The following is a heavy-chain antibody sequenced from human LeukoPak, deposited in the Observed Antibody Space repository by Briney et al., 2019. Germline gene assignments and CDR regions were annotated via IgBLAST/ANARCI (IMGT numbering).Heavy chain of an antibody. J-gene: IGHJ4*02. CDR1: GFTFSSYA. CDR3: ARGVPPPSGGTNHLGTEKYSGSYEPPFDY. D-gene: IGHD1-26*01. V-gene: IGHV3-30*04. CDR2: ISYDGSNK. Sequence: PGGSLRLSCAASGFTFSSYAMHWVRQAPGKGLEWVAVISYDGSNKYYADSVKGRFTISRDNSKNTLYLQMNSLRAEDTAVYYCARGVPPPSGGTNHLGTEKYSGSYEPPFDYWGQGTLVTVSS.